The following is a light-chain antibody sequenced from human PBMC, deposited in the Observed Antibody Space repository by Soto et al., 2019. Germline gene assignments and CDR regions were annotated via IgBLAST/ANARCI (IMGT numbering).Light chain of an antibody. V-gene: IGLV2-14*01. J-gene: IGLJ1*01. Sequence: QSVLTQPASVSGSPGQSITLSCTSSTTDVGLSNYISWYRQYPGKAPDLLIYEVTRRPAGVSLRFSGSASGNSASLTISGLQTEDEADYFCCSYTISSTYVFGTGTKLTVL. CDR2: EVT. CDR1: TTDVGLSNY. CDR3: CSYTISSTYV.